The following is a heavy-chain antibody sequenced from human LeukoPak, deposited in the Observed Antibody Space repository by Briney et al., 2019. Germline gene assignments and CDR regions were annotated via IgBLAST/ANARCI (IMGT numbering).Heavy chain of an antibody. CDR3: ARFGDGDYYFDY. J-gene: IGHJ4*02. CDR2: IYYTGSTGST. CDR1: GDSISLSFYY. Sequence: SETLSLTCSVSGDSISLSFYYWGWIRQPPGKALEWIGLIYYTGSTGSTSYNPSLKSRVTMSLDTSKNQFSLRLSSVTAADTAVYYCARFGDGDYYFDYWGQGTLVTVSS. V-gene: IGHV4-61*05. D-gene: IGHD4-17*01.